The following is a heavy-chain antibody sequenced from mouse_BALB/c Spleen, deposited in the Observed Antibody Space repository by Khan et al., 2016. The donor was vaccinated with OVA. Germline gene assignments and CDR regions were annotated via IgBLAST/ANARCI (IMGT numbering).Heavy chain of an antibody. J-gene: IGHJ4*01. V-gene: IGHV8-12*01. CDR1: GFSLSTSGMG. D-gene: IGHD3-1*01. CDR2: IYWDDDK. Sequence: ESGPGILQPSQTLSLTCSFSGFSLSTSGMGVSWIRQPSGKGLEWLALIYWDDDKRYNPSLKSRLTISKDSSRNQVLLMITSVDTADTATYYCARSSGYSYYYALDYWGQGTSVTVSS. CDR3: ARSSGYSYYYALDY.